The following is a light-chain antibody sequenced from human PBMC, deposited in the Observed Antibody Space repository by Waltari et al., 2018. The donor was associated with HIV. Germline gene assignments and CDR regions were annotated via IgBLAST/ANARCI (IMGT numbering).Light chain of an antibody. Sequence: QSVLTPPPSVSGAPGPRVTISRTGSSSNTGAGHAVHWYQQPPGTAPKLLIYGNSNRPSGVPDRFSGSKSGTSASLAITGLQAEDEADYYCQSYDSSLSGYVFGTGTKVTVL. CDR3: QSYDSSLSGYV. V-gene: IGLV1-40*01. CDR1: SSNTGAGHA. J-gene: IGLJ1*01. CDR2: GNS.